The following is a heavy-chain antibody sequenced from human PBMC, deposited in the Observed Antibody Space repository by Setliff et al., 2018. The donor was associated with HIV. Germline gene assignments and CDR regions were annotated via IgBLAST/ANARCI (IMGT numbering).Heavy chain of an antibody. J-gene: IGHJ4*02. D-gene: IGHD3-10*01. V-gene: IGHV4-34*01. CDR3: ARRPGYYGSGSLDY. CDR1: GGSFSAYY. CDR2: INHSGST. Sequence: SETLSLTCAVYGGSFSAYYWSWIRQPPVKGLEWIGEINHSGSTSYNPSLKSRVTISVDTSKNQFSLKLRSVTAADTAVYYCARRPGYYGSGSLDYWGQGTLVTVSS.